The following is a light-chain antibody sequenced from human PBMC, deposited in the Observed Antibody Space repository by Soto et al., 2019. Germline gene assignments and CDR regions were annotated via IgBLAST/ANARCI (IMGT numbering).Light chain of an antibody. J-gene: IGKJ2*03. CDR2: GAS. CDR3: QRYGSSPPYS. Sequence: EMVLTQSPGTLSLSPGDRATLSCRASQSVSSSYLAWYQQKPGQAPRLLIYGASSRATGIPDRFSGSGSGTDFTLTISRLEPEDFAVYYCQRYGSSPPYSFGQGTKLEIK. CDR1: QSVSSSY. V-gene: IGKV3-20*01.